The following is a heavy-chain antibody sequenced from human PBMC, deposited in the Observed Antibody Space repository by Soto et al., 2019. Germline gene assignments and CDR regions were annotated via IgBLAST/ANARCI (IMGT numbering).Heavy chain of an antibody. CDR3: ARAPIPYSSSWYNWFDP. V-gene: IGHV1-3*01. D-gene: IGHD6-13*01. Sequence: ASVKVSCKASGYTFTSYAMHWVRQAPGQRLEWMGWINAGNGNTKYSQKFQGRVTITRDTSASTAYMELSSLRSEDTAVYYCARAPIPYSSSWYNWFDPWGQRTPVTVSS. CDR2: INAGNGNT. CDR1: GYTFTSYA. J-gene: IGHJ5*02.